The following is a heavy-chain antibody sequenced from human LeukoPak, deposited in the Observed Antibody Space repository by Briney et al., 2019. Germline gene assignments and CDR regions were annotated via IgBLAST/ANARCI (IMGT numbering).Heavy chain of an antibody. J-gene: IGHJ4*02. V-gene: IGHV1-2*02. CDR1: RYTFTVYY. Sequence: ASVKVSCKASRYTFTVYYIHWVRQAPGQGLEWMGWINPNSGDTNYAQKFQGRVTVTRDTSISTAYMELSRLISDDTAVYYCSTAHCSSTTCYGFDYWGQGTLVTVSS. D-gene: IGHD2-2*01. CDR3: STAHCSSTTCYGFDY. CDR2: INPNSGDT.